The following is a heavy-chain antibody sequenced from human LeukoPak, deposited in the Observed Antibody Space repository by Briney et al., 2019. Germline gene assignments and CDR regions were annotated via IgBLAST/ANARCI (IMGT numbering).Heavy chain of an antibody. CDR3: AKFRYGDYCFDY. CDR2: ISGSGGST. V-gene: IGHV3-23*01. D-gene: IGHD4-17*01. CDR1: GFTFSSYA. Sequence: GGSLRLSCAASGFTFSSYAMSWVRQAPGKGLEWVSAISGSGGSTYYADSVKGRFTISRDDSKNTLYLQMNSLRAEDTAVYYCAKFRYGDYCFDYWGQGTLVTVSS. J-gene: IGHJ4*02.